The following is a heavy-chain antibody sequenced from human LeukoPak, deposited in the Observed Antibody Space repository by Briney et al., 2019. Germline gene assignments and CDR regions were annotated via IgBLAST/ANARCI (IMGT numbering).Heavy chain of an antibody. J-gene: IGHJ1*01. D-gene: IGHD2-8*01. CDR2: IYSSGST. Sequence: SETLSLTCTVSGGSISSYYWSWIRQPAGKGLEWIGRIYSSGSTNYNPSLKSRVTMSVGTSKNQFSLKVTSVTAADTAVYYCARVGYASSAIYFQQWGQGTLVSVSS. CDR3: ARVGYASSAIYFQQ. V-gene: IGHV4-4*07. CDR1: GGSISSYY.